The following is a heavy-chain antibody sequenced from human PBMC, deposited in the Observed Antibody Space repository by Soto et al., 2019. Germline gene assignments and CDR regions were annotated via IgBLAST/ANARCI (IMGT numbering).Heavy chain of an antibody. D-gene: IGHD2-15*01. V-gene: IGHV3-30-3*01. CDR2: ISYDGSNK. Sequence: QVQLVESGGGVVQHGRSLRLSCAASGFTFSSYAMHWVRQAPGKGMEWVAVISYDGSNKYYADSVKGRFTISRDNSVSTLYLQMNSLSAEDTAVYYCARDSVVVAAWVGYDYGMDVWGHGTTVTVSS. J-gene: IGHJ6*02. CDR3: ARDSVVVAAWVGYDYGMDV. CDR1: GFTFSSYA.